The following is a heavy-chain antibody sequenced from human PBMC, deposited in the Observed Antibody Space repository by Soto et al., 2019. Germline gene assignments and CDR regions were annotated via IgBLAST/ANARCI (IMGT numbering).Heavy chain of an antibody. V-gene: IGHV1-69*12. D-gene: IGHD2-2*01. CDR3: ARGDYCISTSCYNWFDP. J-gene: IGHJ5*02. Sequence: QVQLVQSGAEVKKPGSSVKVSCKASGGTFSSYAISWVRQAPGQGLEWMGGIIPIFGTANYAQKFQGRVTITADESTSTAYMELSSLRSEDTAVYYCARGDYCISTSCYNWFDPWGQGTLVTVSS. CDR2: IIPIFGTA. CDR1: GGTFSSYA.